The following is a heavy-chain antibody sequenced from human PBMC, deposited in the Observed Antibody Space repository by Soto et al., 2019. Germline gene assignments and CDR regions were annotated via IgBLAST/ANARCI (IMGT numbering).Heavy chain of an antibody. J-gene: IGHJ4*02. D-gene: IGHD3-22*01. CDR1: GGSIRTSTYY. V-gene: IGHV4-39*01. CDR2: IYYSGTS. CDR3: ARRSFNSSVSFLTDPFDD. Sequence: PSETLSLTCTVSGGSIRTSTYYWGWIRQPPGKGLEWIGSIYYSGTSFYNPSLKSRLTRSVDASTNQFSLKMSSVTATDTAVYYCARRSFNSSVSFLTDPFDDWGQGTLVTVSS.